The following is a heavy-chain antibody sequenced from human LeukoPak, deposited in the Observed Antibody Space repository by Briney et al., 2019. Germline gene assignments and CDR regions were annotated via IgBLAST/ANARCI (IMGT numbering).Heavy chain of an antibody. CDR2: IIPIFGTA. Sequence: SVEVSCKASGGTFSSYAISWVRQAPGQGLEWMGRIIPIFGTANYAQKFQGRVTITTDESTSTAYMELSSLRSEDTAVYYCASRGIAAAGPLFDYWGQGTLVTVSS. CDR1: GGTFSSYA. V-gene: IGHV1-69*05. CDR3: ASRGIAAAGPLFDY. J-gene: IGHJ4*02. D-gene: IGHD6-13*01.